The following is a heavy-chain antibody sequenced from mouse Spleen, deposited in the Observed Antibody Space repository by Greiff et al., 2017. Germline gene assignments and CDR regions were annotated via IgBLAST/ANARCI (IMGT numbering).Heavy chain of an antibody. J-gene: IGHJ4*01. Sequence: QVQLQQSGPELVKPGASVKISCKASGYSFTSYYIHWVKQRPGQGLEWIGWIYPGSGNTKYNEKFKGKATLTADTSSSTAYMQLSSLTSEDSAVYYCARKGHYYGDYYAMDYWGQGTSVTVSS. D-gene: IGHD1-2*01. CDR2: IYPGSGNT. CDR1: GYSFTSYY. CDR3: ARKGHYYGDYYAMDY. V-gene: IGHV1-66*01.